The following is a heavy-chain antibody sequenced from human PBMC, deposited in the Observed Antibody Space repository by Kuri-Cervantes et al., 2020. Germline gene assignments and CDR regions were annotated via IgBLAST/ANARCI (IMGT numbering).Heavy chain of an antibody. CDR3: ATLSAAAAAY. Sequence: GSLRLSCTVSGGSVSGGSYYWGWIRQPPGKGLELVAYIYYTGTTNYNPSLKSRVTISADTSKNQFSLKVNSVTAADTAVYYCATLSAAAAAYWGQGILVTVSS. V-gene: IGHV4-61*01. CDR2: IYYTGTT. CDR1: GGSVSGGSYY. J-gene: IGHJ4*02. D-gene: IGHD6-13*01.